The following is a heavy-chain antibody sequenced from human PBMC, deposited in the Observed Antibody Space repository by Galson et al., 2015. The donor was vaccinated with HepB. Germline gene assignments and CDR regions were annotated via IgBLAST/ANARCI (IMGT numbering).Heavy chain of an antibody. CDR3: ARGDSRDGFPTYYFDH. CDR1: GFTFSRYW. V-gene: IGHV3-74*01. CDR2: IYSDGSSP. J-gene: IGHJ4*02. D-gene: IGHD5-24*01. Sequence: SLRLSCAASGFTFSRYWMNWVRQSPGQGPVWVSRIYSDGSSPTYAESVKGRFTISRENAKNTLYLQMDSLRVEDTAVYYCARGDSRDGFPTYYFDHWGQGTLVAVSS.